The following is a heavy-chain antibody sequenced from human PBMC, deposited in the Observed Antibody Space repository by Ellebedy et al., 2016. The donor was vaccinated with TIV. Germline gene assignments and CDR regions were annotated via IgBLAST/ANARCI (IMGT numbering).Heavy chain of an antibody. Sequence: ASVKVSXXASGYTFTSYGISWVRHAPGQGLEWMGWIIAYNGNTNYAQTLQGRVTMTTDTSTSTAYMELRSLRSYDTAVYDCARDAPIAVAARFDYWGQGTLVTVSS. CDR1: GYTFTSYG. J-gene: IGHJ4*02. D-gene: IGHD6-19*01. V-gene: IGHV1-18*01. CDR3: ARDAPIAVAARFDY. CDR2: IIAYNGNT.